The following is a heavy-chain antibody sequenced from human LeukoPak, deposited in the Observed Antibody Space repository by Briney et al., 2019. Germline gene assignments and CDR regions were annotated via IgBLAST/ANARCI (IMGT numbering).Heavy chain of an antibody. CDR1: GFTFSSYW. D-gene: IGHD6-13*01. V-gene: IGHV3-7*01. Sequence: GGSLRLSCAASGFTFSSYWMSWVRQAPGKGLEWVANIKQDGSEKYYVDSVKGRFTISGDNAKNSLYLQMNSLRAEDTAVYYCARVLGYSSSWYEYPTDAFDIWGQGTMVTVSS. J-gene: IGHJ3*02. CDR3: ARVLGYSSSWYEYPTDAFDI. CDR2: IKQDGSEK.